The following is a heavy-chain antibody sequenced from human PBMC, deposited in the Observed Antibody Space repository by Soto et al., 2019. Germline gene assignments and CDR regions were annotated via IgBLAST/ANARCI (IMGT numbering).Heavy chain of an antibody. CDR2: ISYDGSNK. Sequence: HPGGSLRLSFAASGFTFSSYAMHWVRQAPGKGLEWVAVISYDGSNKYYADSVKGRFTISRDNSKNTLYLQMNSLRAEDTAVYYCARAVYCSGGSCYPYYFDYWGQGTLVTVSS. J-gene: IGHJ4*02. D-gene: IGHD2-15*01. CDR1: GFTFSSYA. V-gene: IGHV3-30-3*01. CDR3: ARAVYCSGGSCYPYYFDY.